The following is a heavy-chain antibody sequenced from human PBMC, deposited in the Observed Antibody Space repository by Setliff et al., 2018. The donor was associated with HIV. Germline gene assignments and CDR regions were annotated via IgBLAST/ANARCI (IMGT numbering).Heavy chain of an antibody. J-gene: IGHJ4*02. CDR2: AFHSGAT. Sequence: SETLSLTCTVSGGSITTYFWTWIRQPPGKGLEWIGSAFHSGATNYNPSLKSRVTISVDTSKSQFSLNLSSVTAADTAVYYCARWGDGYNSYDSWGQGTLVTVSS. V-gene: IGHV4-59*01. D-gene: IGHD5-12*01. CDR3: ARWGDGYNSYDS. CDR1: GGSITTYF.